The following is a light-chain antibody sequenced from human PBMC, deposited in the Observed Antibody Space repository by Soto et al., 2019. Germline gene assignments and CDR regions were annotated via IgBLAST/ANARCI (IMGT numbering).Light chain of an antibody. J-gene: IGKJ4*01. V-gene: IGKV1-12*01. CDR3: QQSNSFPLT. CDR1: QGFSTG. Sequence: DMQMTQSPSSVPASVGVRVTITCRASQGFSTGLAWYQPKPGKAPNLQIYAASSLQSGVSSRFSGSGSETDFTLTICSLQPEEFATYSCQQSNSFPLTFGGGTKVEIK. CDR2: AAS.